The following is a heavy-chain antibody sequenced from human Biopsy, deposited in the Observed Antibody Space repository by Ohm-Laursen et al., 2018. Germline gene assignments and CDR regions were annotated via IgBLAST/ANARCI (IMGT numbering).Heavy chain of an antibody. CDR1: GFTFGHYA. D-gene: IGHD6-19*01. J-gene: IGHJ2*01. V-gene: IGHV3-33*04. CDR2: IWYDGTNE. Sequence: SLRLSCAAPGFTFGHYAMHWVRQAPGRGLEWISLIWYDGTNEDYADSVKGRFTISRGNSKNTLYLQINTLTLEDTAFYYCARGLSSGWYGYFDVWGRGTLVTVSS. CDR3: ARGLSSGWYGYFDV.